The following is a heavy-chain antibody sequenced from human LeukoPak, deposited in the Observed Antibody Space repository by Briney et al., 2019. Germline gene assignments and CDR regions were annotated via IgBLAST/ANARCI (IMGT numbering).Heavy chain of an antibody. V-gene: IGHV4-59*01. CDR1: GGSISSYY. CDR3: ARDCDYAAFDI. CDR2: IYYSGST. Sequence: SETLSLTCTVSGGSISSYYWSWIRQPPGKGLEWIGYIYYSGSTNYNPSLKSRVTISVDTSKNQFSLKLSSVTAADTAVYYCARDCDYAAFDIWGQGTMVTVS. J-gene: IGHJ3*02. D-gene: IGHD4-17*01.